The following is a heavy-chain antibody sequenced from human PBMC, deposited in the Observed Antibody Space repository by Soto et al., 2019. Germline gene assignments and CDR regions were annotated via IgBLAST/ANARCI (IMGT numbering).Heavy chain of an antibody. Sequence: PGGSLRLSCAASGFTFSSYSMNWVRQAPGKGLEWVSSISSSSSYIYYADSVKGRFTISRDNAKNSLYLQMNSLRAEDTAVYYCAREVYSFYYYGMDVWGQGTTVTVSS. CDR2: ISSSSSYI. CDR1: GFTFSSYS. D-gene: IGHD5-18*01. CDR3: AREVYSFYYYGMDV. V-gene: IGHV3-21*01. J-gene: IGHJ6*02.